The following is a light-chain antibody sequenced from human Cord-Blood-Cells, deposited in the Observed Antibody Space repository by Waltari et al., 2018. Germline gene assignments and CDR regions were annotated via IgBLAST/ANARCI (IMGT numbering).Light chain of an antibody. J-gene: IGLJ2*01. CDR3: CACAGSSDVV. CDR1: SREVGSYNL. V-gene: IGLV2-23*01. Sequence: QSALTQPASVSGPPGQSITLACTGTSREVGSYNLVSWYQQHPGKAPKLMMYDGSKRPSGVTNGFSVSKSGNTASLTISGLQAEDEADYCCCACAGSSDVVLGGGTKLTDL. CDR2: DGS.